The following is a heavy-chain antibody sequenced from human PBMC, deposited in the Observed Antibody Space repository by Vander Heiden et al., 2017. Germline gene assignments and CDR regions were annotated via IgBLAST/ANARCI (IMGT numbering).Heavy chain of an antibody. CDR2: IIPIFGTA. J-gene: IGHJ4*02. D-gene: IGHD4-17*01. Sequence: QVQLVQSGAEVKKPGSSVKVSCKASGGTFSSYALSWVRQAPGQGLEWMGGIIPIFGTANYAQKFQGRVTITADEPTSTAYMELSSLRSEDTAVYYCARGAFSPADSTVTPPLDYWGQGTLVTVSS. CDR3: ARGAFSPADSTVTPPLDY. CDR1: GGTFSSYA. V-gene: IGHV1-69*01.